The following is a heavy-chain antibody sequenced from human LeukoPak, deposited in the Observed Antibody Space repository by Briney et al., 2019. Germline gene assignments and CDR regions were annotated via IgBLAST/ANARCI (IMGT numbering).Heavy chain of an antibody. D-gene: IGHD6-19*01. J-gene: IGHJ4*02. CDR1: GFTFSTYG. V-gene: IGHV3-33*01. CDR2: IWYDGSNI. Sequence: PGGSLRLSCAASGFTFSTYGMHWVRQAPGKGLEWLAVIWYDGSNIYYADSLKGRFAISRDNSRNTLYLLLNSLRAEDTAVYYCARGGVYSSGSYYLYYFDYWGQGTLVPVSS. CDR3: ARGGVYSSGSYYLYYFDY.